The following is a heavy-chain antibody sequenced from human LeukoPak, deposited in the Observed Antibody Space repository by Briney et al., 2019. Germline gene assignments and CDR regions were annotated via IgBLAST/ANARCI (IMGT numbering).Heavy chain of an antibody. V-gene: IGHV4-39*02. CDR1: GGSIDSSSYY. Sequence: SETLSLTCAVSGGSIDSSSYYWGWIRQPPGKGLEWIGSTFRTGSTYYSASLKSRVSISVDTSKNHIALKLTSVTASDTAVYFCARVPGTFDYWGQGTLVTVSS. CDR2: TFRTGST. CDR3: ARVPGTFDY. J-gene: IGHJ4*02.